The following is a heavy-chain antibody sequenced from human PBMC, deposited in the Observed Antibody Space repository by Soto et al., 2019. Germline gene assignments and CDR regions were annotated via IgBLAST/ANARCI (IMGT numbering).Heavy chain of an antibody. CDR3: VREYAYYDSSGDRPREVFDI. CDR2: ISYSGSHT. D-gene: IGHD3-22*01. J-gene: IGHJ3*02. CDR1: GFTFSGYS. Sequence: GGSLRLSCAASGFTFSGYSMSWVRQAPGKGLEWVSIISYSGSHTYYADSVKGRFTISRDNAKNSLDLQMNSLRVEDTAAYYCVREYAYYDSSGDRPREVFDIWGRGTMVTVS. V-gene: IGHV3-21*01.